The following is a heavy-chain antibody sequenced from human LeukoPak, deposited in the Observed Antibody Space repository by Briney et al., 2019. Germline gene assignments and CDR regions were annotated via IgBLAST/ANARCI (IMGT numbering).Heavy chain of an antibody. CDR1: GYSISSGYF. CDR3: ARCLGFLIGSTWYPDAFDI. CDR2: VYHVGTT. D-gene: IGHD6-13*01. J-gene: IGHJ3*02. V-gene: IGHV4-38-2*02. Sequence: SETLSLTCTVSGYSISSGYFWGWIRQPPGKGLEWIGVYHVGTTDNNPSLKSRVTISVDTSKNQMSLKLSSVTAADTAVYYCARCLGFLIGSTWYPDAFDIWGQGTMVTVSS.